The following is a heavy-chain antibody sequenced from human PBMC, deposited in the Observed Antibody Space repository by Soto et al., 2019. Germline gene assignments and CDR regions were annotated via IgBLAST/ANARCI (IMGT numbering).Heavy chain of an antibody. V-gene: IGHV3-9*01. J-gene: IGHJ4*02. CDR3: VKDTYILVGATHLDS. CDR2: ISWNSDMI. CDR1: GFTFDDYV. D-gene: IGHD1-26*01. Sequence: PGGSLRLSRAASGFTFDDYVMHWVRQGPGKGLEWVSGISWNSDMITYADSVKGRFTVSRDNAKNSLDLEMNSLRVEDTALYYCVKDTYILVGATHLDSWGQGTLVTVSS.